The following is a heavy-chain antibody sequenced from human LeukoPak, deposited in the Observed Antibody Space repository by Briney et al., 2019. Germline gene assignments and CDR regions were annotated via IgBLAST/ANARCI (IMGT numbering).Heavy chain of an antibody. J-gene: IGHJ5*02. D-gene: IGHD2-15*01. CDR3: ARAQACGGSCQNWFDP. CDR1: GFTFSSYS. V-gene: IGHV3-48*04. Sequence: PGGSLRLSCAASGFTFSSYSMNWVRQAPGKGLEWVSYISSSSSTIYYADSVKGRFTISRDNAKNSLYLQMNSLRAEDTAVYYCARAQACGGSCQNWFDPWGQGTLVTVSS. CDR2: ISSSSSTI.